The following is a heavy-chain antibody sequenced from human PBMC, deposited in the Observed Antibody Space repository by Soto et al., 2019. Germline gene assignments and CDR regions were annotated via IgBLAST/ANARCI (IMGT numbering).Heavy chain of an antibody. V-gene: IGHV1-69*01. D-gene: IGHD6-19*01. Sequence: QVQLVQSGAAVRKPGSSVKVSCKASGGTFTKYAITWVRQAPRQGLEWMGGIVPLPGTTTYSQKFRSRVTISAEESTRTTYLELSSLISEDKALYYCASGVGGLCGSNGWPDYAFDVWCQGTKIIVSS. CDR1: GGTFTKYA. CDR2: IVPLPGTT. CDR3: ASGVGGLCGSNGWPDYAFDV. J-gene: IGHJ3*01.